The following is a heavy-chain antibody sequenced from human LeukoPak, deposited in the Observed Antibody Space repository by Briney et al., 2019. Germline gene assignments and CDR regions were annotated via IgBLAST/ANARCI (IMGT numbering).Heavy chain of an antibody. CDR1: GFTFSSYS. J-gene: IGHJ4*02. V-gene: IGHV3-21*01. CDR3: ARDDMYSSGWGPDY. Sequence: GGSLRLSCAASGFTFSSYSMNWVRQAPGQGLEWVSSISSSSSYIYYADSVKGRFTISRDNAKNSLYLQMNSLRAEDTAVYYCARDDMYSSGWGPDYWGQGTLVTVSS. D-gene: IGHD6-19*01. CDR2: ISSSSSYI.